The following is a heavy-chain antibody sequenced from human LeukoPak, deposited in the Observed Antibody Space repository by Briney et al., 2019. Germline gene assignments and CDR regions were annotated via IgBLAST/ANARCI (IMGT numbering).Heavy chain of an antibody. Sequence: PLETLSLTCTVSGGSASTYYGTWLRQPAGKGLEWIGRIHGSGSNTNYNPSLKSRVTMSADTSKNQFSLKLGSVTAADTAVYYCARERDYNNGWYGFDLWGQGTLVTVSS. CDR1: GGSASTYY. V-gene: IGHV4-4*07. CDR2: IHGSGSNT. J-gene: IGHJ5*02. D-gene: IGHD6-19*01. CDR3: ARERDYNNGWYGFDL.